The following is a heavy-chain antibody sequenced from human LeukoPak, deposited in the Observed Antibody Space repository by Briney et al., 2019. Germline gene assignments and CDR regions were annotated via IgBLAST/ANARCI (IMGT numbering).Heavy chain of an antibody. J-gene: IGHJ2*01. CDR2: ISGSGGST. Sequence: GGSLRLSCAASGFTFSSYAMSWIRQAPGKGLEWVSAISGSGGSTYYADSVKGRFTISRDNSKNTLYLQMNSLRAEDTAVYYCAKPNSSSWDWYFDLWGRGTLVTVSS. CDR1: GFTFSSYA. V-gene: IGHV3-23*01. D-gene: IGHD6-13*01. CDR3: AKPNSSSWDWYFDL.